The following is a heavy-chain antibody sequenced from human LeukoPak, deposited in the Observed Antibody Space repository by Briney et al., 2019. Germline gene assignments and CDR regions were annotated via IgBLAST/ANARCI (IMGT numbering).Heavy chain of an antibody. Sequence: PGGSLRLSCAASGFTFSSYSMNWVRQAPGKGLEWVSSISSSSSYIYYADSVKGRFTISRDNAKNSLYLQMNSLRAEDTAVYYCAKDQAAMWFGELFRNYFDYWGQGTLVTVSS. D-gene: IGHD3-10*01. CDR1: GFTFSSYS. CDR3: AKDQAAMWFGELFRNYFDY. J-gene: IGHJ4*02. CDR2: ISSSSSYI. V-gene: IGHV3-21*04.